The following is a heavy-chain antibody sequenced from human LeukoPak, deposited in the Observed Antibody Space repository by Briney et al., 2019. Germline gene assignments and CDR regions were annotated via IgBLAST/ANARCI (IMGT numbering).Heavy chain of an antibody. J-gene: IGHJ4*02. CDR3: ARDYGDYGGLGY. V-gene: IGHV3-21*01. Sequence: PGGSLRLSCAASGFTFSSYSMNWVRQAPGQGLEWDSSISSSSSYIYYADSVKGRFTISRDNAKNSLYLQMNSLRAEDTAVYYCARDYGDYGGLGYWGQGTLVTVSS. D-gene: IGHD4-17*01. CDR1: GFTFSSYS. CDR2: ISSSSSYI.